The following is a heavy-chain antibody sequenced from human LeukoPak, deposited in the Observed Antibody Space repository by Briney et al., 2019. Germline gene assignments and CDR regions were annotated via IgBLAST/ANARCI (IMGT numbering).Heavy chain of an antibody. J-gene: IGHJ5*02. D-gene: IGHD3-22*01. CDR1: GGSISSYY. Sequence: SETLSLTCTVSGGSISSYYWSWIRQPPGKGLEWIGSIYYSGSTYYNPSLKSRVTISVDTSKNQFSLKLSSVTAADTAVYYCAAIVVVFGGPNWFDPWGQGTLVTVSS. CDR2: IYYSGST. V-gene: IGHV4-39*07. CDR3: AAIVVVFGGPNWFDP.